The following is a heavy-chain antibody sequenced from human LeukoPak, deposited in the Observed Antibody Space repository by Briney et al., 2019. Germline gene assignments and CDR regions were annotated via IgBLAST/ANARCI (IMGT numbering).Heavy chain of an antibody. CDR1: GGSFSGYY. CDR2: INHSGST. Sequence: PSETLSLTCAVYGGSFSGYYWSWIRQPPGKGLEWIGEINHSGSTNYNPSLKSRVTISVDTSKNQFSLKLSSVTAADTAVYYCARDRSGYDYYFDYWGQGTLVTVSS. D-gene: IGHD5-12*01. CDR3: ARDRSGYDYYFDY. V-gene: IGHV4-34*01. J-gene: IGHJ4*02.